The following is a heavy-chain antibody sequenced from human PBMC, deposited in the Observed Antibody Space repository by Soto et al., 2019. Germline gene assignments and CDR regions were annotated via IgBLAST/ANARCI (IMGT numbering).Heavy chain of an antibody. CDR3: AFALLSPAGSLDP. J-gene: IGHJ5*02. Sequence: GSLRLSCAASGFSFSLYSMDWVRQAPGKGLEWVSSISPSSSYVYYADSVKGRFTNSRDNAKNSFFLQMNSLRVEDTALYYCAFALLSPAGSLDPWGQATLVTVSS. CDR2: ISPSSSYV. V-gene: IGHV3-21*01. CDR1: GFSFSLYS.